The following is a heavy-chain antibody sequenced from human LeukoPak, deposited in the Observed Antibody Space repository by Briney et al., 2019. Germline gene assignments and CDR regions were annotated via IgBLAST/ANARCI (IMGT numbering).Heavy chain of an antibody. J-gene: IGHJ4*02. D-gene: IGHD5-18*01. Sequence: GGSLRLSCAASGFTFSSYAMHWVRQAPGKGLEGVAVISYDGSNKYYADSVKGRFTISRDNSKNTLYLQMNSLRAEDTAVYYCARERGYSYGLDYWGQGTLVTVSS. V-gene: IGHV3-30-3*01. CDR3: ARERGYSYGLDY. CDR2: ISYDGSNK. CDR1: GFTFSSYA.